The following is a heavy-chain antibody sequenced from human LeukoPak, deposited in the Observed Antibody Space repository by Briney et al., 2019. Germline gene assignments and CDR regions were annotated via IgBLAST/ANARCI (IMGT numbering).Heavy chain of an antibody. J-gene: IGHJ4*02. CDR3: ARDRPNYYGSDGHYYRRDGDY. Sequence: GGSLRLSCAASGFTFSIYAMSWVRQAPGKGLQWVSSITSRGESTWYVDSVKGRFTITRDTSENTLYLQMHSLRAEDTAVYYCARDRPNYYGSDGHYYRRDGDYWGRGTLVSVSS. D-gene: IGHD3-22*01. V-gene: IGHV3-23*01. CDR1: GFTFSIYA. CDR2: ITSRGEST.